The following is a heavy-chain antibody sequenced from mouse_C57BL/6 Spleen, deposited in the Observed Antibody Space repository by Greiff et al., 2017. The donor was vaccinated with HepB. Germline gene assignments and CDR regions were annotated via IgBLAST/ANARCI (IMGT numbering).Heavy chain of an antibody. CDR2: IDPENGDT. CDR1: GFNIKDDY. D-gene: IGHD2-5*01. V-gene: IGHV14-4*01. Sequence: EVQLQESGAELVRPGASVKLSCTASGFNIKDDYMHWVKQRPEQGLEWIGWIDPENGDTEYASKFQGKATITADTSSNTAYLQLSSLTSEDTAVYYCTTYYSIAYWGQGTLVTVSA. J-gene: IGHJ3*01. CDR3: TTYYSIAY.